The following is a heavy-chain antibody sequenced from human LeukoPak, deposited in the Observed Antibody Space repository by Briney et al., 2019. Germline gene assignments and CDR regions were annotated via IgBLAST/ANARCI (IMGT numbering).Heavy chain of an antibody. CDR2: ISGSGGST. Sequence: PGGSLRLSCAASGFTFSSYAMSWVRQAPGKGLEWVSAISGSGGSTYYADSVKGRFTISRDNAKNSLYLQMNSLRAEDTAVYYCARDGGYSSTLDYWGQGTLVTVSS. V-gene: IGHV3-23*01. D-gene: IGHD6-13*01. CDR1: GFTFSSYA. J-gene: IGHJ4*02. CDR3: ARDGGYSSTLDY.